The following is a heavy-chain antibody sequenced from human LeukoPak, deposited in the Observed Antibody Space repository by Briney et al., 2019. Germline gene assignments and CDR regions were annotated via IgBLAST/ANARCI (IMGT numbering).Heavy chain of an antibody. CDR3: AKASLPYSSGWYVN. CDR1: GFTFDDYA. Sequence: PGGSLRLSCAASGFTFDDYAMHWVRQAPGKGLEWVSLISGDGGSTYYADSVKGRFTISRGNSKNSLYLQMNSLRTEDTALYYCAKASLPYSSGWYVNWGQGTLVTVSS. CDR2: ISGDGGST. V-gene: IGHV3-43*02. J-gene: IGHJ4*02. D-gene: IGHD6-19*01.